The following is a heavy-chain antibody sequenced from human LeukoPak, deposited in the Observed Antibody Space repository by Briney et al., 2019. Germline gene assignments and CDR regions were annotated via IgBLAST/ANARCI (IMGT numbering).Heavy chain of an antibody. Sequence: GGSLRLSCAASGFTFSNYAMHWVRQAPGKGLEYVSAISSNGGSKYYADSVKGRFTISRDNSKNTLYLQMGSLSAEDMAIHYCARVTGDRGGFDHWGQGTLVTVSS. V-gene: IGHV3-64*02. CDR1: GFTFSNYA. J-gene: IGHJ4*02. D-gene: IGHD7-27*01. CDR2: ISSNGGSK. CDR3: ARVTGDRGGFDH.